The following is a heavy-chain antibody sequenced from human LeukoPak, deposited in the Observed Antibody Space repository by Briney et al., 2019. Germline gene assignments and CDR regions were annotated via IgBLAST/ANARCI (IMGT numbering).Heavy chain of an antibody. CDR2: IYYSGST. Sequence: PSETLSLTCTVSGGSISSYYWSWIRRPPGKGLEWIGYIYYSGSTNYNPSLKSRVTISVDTSKNQLSLKLSSVTAADTAVYYCASGYYDFWSGYSASPPDYWGQGTLVTVSS. CDR3: ASGYYDFWSGYSASPPDY. J-gene: IGHJ4*02. D-gene: IGHD3-3*01. V-gene: IGHV4-59*01. CDR1: GGSISSYY.